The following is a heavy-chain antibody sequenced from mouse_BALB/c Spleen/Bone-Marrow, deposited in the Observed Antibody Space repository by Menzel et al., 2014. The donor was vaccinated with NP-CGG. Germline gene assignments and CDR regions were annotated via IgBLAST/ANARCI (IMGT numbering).Heavy chain of an antibody. Sequence: VQLQQSGPELVKPGASVKISCKASGYAFSSSWVNWVKQRPGQGLEWIGRIYPGDGDINYTGKFKGKATLTADKSSSTVYMQLSSLTSVDSAVYFCARSDGYRVMDYWGQGTSVTVSS. J-gene: IGHJ4*01. CDR1: GYAFSSSW. V-gene: IGHV1-82*01. CDR2: IYPGDGDI. CDR3: ARSDGYRVMDY. D-gene: IGHD2-3*01.